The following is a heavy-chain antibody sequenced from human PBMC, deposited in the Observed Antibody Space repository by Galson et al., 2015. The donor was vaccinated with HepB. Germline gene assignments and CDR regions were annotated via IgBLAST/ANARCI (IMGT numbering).Heavy chain of an antibody. CDR1: GYTLTELS. CDR3: ATDPNSSGWYGFDP. Sequence: SVKVSCKVSGYTLTELSMHWVRQAPGKGLEWMGGFDPEDGETIYAQKFQGRVTMTEDTSTDTAYMELSSLRSEDTAVYYCATDPNSSGWYGFDPWGQGTLVTVSS. V-gene: IGHV1-24*01. CDR2: FDPEDGET. J-gene: IGHJ5*02. D-gene: IGHD6-19*01.